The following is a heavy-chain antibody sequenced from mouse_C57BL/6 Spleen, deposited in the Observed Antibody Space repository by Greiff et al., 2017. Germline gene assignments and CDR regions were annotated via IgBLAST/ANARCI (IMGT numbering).Heavy chain of an antibody. V-gene: IGHV1-5*01. CDR3: TRKENWEGAWFAY. Sequence: EVQLQQSGTVLARPGASVKMSCKTSGYTFTSYWMHWVKQRPGQVLEWIGAIYPGNSDTSYNQKFKGKAKLTAVTSASTAYMEISSRTNEDSAVYYYTRKENWEGAWFAYWGQGTLVTVSA. D-gene: IGHD4-1*01. CDR1: GYTFTSYW. J-gene: IGHJ3*01. CDR2: IYPGNSDT.